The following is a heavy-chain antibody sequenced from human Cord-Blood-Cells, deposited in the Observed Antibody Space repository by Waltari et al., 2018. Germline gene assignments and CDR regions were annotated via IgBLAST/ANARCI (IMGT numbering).Heavy chain of an antibody. V-gene: IGHV4-39*01. CDR1: GGSISSSSYY. D-gene: IGHD3-9*01. CDR2: IYDSGST. Sequence: QLQLQESGPGLVKPSETLSLTCTVSGGSISSSSYYWRWIRQPPGKGLEWIGSIYDSGSTYYNPSLKSRVTISVDTSKNQFSLKLSSVTAADTAVYYCARHGGYDILTGWNWYFDLWGRGTLVTVSS. J-gene: IGHJ2*01. CDR3: ARHGGYDILTGWNWYFDL.